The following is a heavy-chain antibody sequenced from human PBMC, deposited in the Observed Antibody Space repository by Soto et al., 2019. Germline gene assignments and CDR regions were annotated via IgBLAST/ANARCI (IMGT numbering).Heavy chain of an antibody. CDR2: ISAYNGNT. CDR3: ARDLSVVVPAAVEANWFDP. CDR1: GYTFTSYG. V-gene: IGHV1-18*01. Sequence: ASMKVSCKASGYTFTSYGISWVRQAPGQGLEWMGWISAYNGNTNYAQKLQGRVTMTTDTSTSTAYMELRSLRSDDTAVYYCARDLSVVVPAAVEANWFDPWGQGTLVTVSS. J-gene: IGHJ5*02. D-gene: IGHD2-2*01.